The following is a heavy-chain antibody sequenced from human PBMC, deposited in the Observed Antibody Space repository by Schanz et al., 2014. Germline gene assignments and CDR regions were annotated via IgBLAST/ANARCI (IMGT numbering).Heavy chain of an antibody. CDR1: GFTFSNFA. CDR3: ARTNIAARRPRGDYYYYGMDV. V-gene: IGHV3-30*04. J-gene: IGHJ6*02. D-gene: IGHD6-6*01. Sequence: QVQLVESGGGVVQPGRSLRLSCAASGFTFSNFAIHWVRQAPGKGLEWVAVISYDGSHKDYADSVKGRFTISRDNSKNTLYLQMNSLRAEDTAVYYCARTNIAARRPRGDYYYYGMDVWGQGTTVTVSS. CDR2: ISYDGSHK.